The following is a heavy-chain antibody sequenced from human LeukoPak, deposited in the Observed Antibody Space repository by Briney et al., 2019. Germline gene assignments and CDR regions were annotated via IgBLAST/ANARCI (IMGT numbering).Heavy chain of an antibody. D-gene: IGHD5-18*01. CDR2: ISYDGRNK. V-gene: IGHV3-30*03. Sequence: PGGSLRLSCAASGFPFSTYAIHWVRQAPGKGLEWVAVISYDGRNKYYADSVKGRFTISRDNSKNTLYLQMNSLRDEDTAMYYCTRGGAARNYYYVDVWGKGTTVTVSS. J-gene: IGHJ6*03. CDR3: TRGGAARNYYYVDV. CDR1: GFPFSTYA.